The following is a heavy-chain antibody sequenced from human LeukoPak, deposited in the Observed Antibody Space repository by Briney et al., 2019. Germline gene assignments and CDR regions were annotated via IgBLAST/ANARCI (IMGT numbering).Heavy chain of an antibody. D-gene: IGHD3-22*01. CDR1: GYSISSGYY. CDR3: ARGNYYDSSGYYGY. Sequence: PSETLSLTCAVSGYSISSGYYWGWIRQPPGKGLEWIGEINHSGSTNYNPSLKSRVTISVDTSKNQFSLKLSSVTAADTAVYYCARGNYYDSSGYYGYWGQGTLVTVSS. V-gene: IGHV4-38-2*01. J-gene: IGHJ4*02. CDR2: INHSGST.